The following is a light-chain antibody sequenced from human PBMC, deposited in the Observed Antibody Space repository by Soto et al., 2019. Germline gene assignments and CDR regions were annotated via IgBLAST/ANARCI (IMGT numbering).Light chain of an antibody. V-gene: IGKV3-15*01. J-gene: IGKJ1*01. CDR1: QTVSSK. Sequence: EIVMTQSPATLSVSPGERATLSCRASQTVSSKLAWYQLKPGQAPRLLIDGASTRATDIPARFSGSGSGTDFALTICSLQAEDWAVYYCQPYNNWPPAFGQGTTVE. CDR3: QPYNNWPPA. CDR2: GAS.